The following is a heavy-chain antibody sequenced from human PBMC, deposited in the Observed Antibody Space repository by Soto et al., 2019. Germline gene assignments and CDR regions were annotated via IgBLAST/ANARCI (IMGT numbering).Heavy chain of an antibody. Sequence: GGSLRLSCAASGFTFSGSAMHWVRQASGKGLEWVGRIRSKANSYATAYAASVKGRFTISRDDSKNTAYLQMNSLKTEDTAVYYCTRHRTRAFGYYYYYGMDVWGQGTTVTVSS. J-gene: IGHJ6*02. D-gene: IGHD3-16*01. V-gene: IGHV3-73*01. CDR1: GFTFSGSA. CDR2: IRSKANSYAT. CDR3: TRHRTRAFGYYYYYGMDV.